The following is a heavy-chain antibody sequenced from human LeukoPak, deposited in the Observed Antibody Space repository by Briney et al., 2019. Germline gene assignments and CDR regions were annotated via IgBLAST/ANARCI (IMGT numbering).Heavy chain of an antibody. J-gene: IGHJ4*02. Sequence: PGRSLRLSCVASGFNFSSFEMNWVRQAPGKGLEWVSYISSSYSTIFYADSVRGRFIISRDNAKNSLYLQMNSLRAEDTAVYYCARPFSSSWYGSHFVYWGQGTLVTVSS. CDR1: GFNFSSFE. CDR3: ARPFSSSWYGSHFVY. CDR2: ISSSYSTI. D-gene: IGHD6-13*01. V-gene: IGHV3-48*03.